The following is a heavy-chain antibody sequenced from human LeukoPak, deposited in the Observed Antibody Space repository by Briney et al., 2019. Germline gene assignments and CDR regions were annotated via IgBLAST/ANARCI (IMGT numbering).Heavy chain of an antibody. J-gene: IGHJ4*02. CDR2: ISAYNGNT. Sequence: ASVKVSCKASGYTFTSYGISWVRQAPGQGLEWMGWISAYNGNTNYAQKLQGRVTMTTDTSTSTAYMELRSLRSDDTAVYYCARDLATGWLYDSNGYSFDYWGQGTLVTVSS. CDR1: GYTFTSYG. D-gene: IGHD3-22*01. CDR3: ARDLATGWLYDSNGYSFDY. V-gene: IGHV1-18*01.